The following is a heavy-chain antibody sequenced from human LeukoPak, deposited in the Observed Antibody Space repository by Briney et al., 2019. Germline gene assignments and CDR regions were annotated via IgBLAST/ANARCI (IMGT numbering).Heavy chain of an antibody. V-gene: IGHV4-39*01. CDR3: ARLRGGSGIFDY. D-gene: IGHD3-10*01. J-gene: IGHJ4*02. CDR2: IYYSGGT. Sequence: AETLSLTCTVSGGSISRCSFYWGWIRQPPGKGLEWIGSIYYSGGTYYNPSLKSRVTISVDTSKNQFSLKLSSVTAADTAVYYCARLRGGSGIFDYWGQGALVTVSS. CDR1: GGSISRCSFY.